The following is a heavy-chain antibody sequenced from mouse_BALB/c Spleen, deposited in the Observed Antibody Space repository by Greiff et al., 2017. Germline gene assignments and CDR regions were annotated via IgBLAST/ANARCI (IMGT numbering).Heavy chain of an antibody. Sequence: QVQLKQSGPELVKPGASVKMSCKASGYTFTSYYIHWVKQRPGQGLEWIGWIYPGDGSTKYNEKFKGKTTLTADKSSSTAYMLLSSLTSEDSAIYFCAKGTTVVAYYAMDYWGQGTSVTVSS. J-gene: IGHJ4*01. V-gene: IGHV1S56*01. CDR1: GYTFTSYY. D-gene: IGHD1-1*01. CDR3: AKGTTVVAYYAMDY. CDR2: IYPGDGST.